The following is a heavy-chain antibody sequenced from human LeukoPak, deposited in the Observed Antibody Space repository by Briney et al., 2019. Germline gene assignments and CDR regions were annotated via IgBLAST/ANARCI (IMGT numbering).Heavy chain of an antibody. CDR1: GYTLTELS. CDR3: ATASRDGYNLGAFDI. Sequence: ASVKVSCKVSGYTLTELSMHWVRQAPGKGLEWMEGFDPEDGETIYAQKFQGRVTMTEDTSTDTAYMELSSLRSGDTAVYYCATASRDGYNLGAFDIWGQGTMVTVSS. CDR2: FDPEDGET. V-gene: IGHV1-24*01. J-gene: IGHJ3*02. D-gene: IGHD5-24*01.